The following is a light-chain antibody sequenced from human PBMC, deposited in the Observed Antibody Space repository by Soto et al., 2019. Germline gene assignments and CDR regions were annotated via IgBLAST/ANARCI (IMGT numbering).Light chain of an antibody. CDR2: EVS. CDR1: NNDIGRFEY. CDR3: SSYTPPSMIAI. V-gene: IGLV2-14*03. Sequence: QSALTQPASVSGSPGQSITISCTGTNNDIGRFEYVSWYQQHPGKAPKLIIFEVSNRPSGVSDRFSASKSDKTASLTISGLQPEDEAEYFCSSYTPPSMIAIFGGGTKLTVL. J-gene: IGLJ2*01.